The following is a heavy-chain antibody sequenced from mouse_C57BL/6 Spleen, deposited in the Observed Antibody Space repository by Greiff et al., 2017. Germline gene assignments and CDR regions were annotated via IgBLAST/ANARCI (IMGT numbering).Heavy chain of an antibody. J-gene: IGHJ4*01. D-gene: IGHD2-5*01. CDR1: GYTFTSYW. Sequence: QVQLQQPGAELVRPVSSVKLSCKASGYTFTSYWMHWVKQRPIQGLEWIGNIDPSDSETHYNQKFKDKATLTVDKSSSTAYMQLSSLTSEDSAVYYCARGSIVTTYAMDYWGQGTSVTVSS. V-gene: IGHV1-52*01. CDR3: ARGSIVTTYAMDY. CDR2: IDPSDSET.